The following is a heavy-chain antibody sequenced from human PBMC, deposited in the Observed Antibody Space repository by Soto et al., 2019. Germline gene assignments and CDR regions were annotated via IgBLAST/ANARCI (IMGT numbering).Heavy chain of an antibody. CDR1: GFTFSSYG. CDR2: ISYDGSNK. D-gene: IGHD3-10*01. Sequence: QVQLVESGGGVVQPGRSLRLSCAASGFTFSSYGMHWVRQAPGKGLEWVAVISYDGSNKYYADSVKGRFTISRDNSKNTLYLQMNSLRAEDTAVYYWAKIPPRGLAYYYGSGSYYRVGHGMDVWGQGTTVTVSS. J-gene: IGHJ6*02. CDR3: AKIPPRGLAYYYGSGSYYRVGHGMDV. V-gene: IGHV3-30*18.